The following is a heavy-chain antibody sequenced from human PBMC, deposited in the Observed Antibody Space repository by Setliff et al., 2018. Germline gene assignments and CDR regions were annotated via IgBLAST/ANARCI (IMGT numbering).Heavy chain of an antibody. CDR2: MNPNSGNT. V-gene: IGHV1-8*01. CDR1: GYTFTSYD. CDR3: ARSDGGSSGLDY. Sequence: ASVKVSCKASGYTFTSYDINWVRQAPGQGLEWMGWMNPNSGNTGFAQKFQGRVTMTRNTSVSTAYMELSSLRPDDTAVYHCARSDGGSSGLDYWGQGTLVTVSS. D-gene: IGHD2-15*01. J-gene: IGHJ4*02.